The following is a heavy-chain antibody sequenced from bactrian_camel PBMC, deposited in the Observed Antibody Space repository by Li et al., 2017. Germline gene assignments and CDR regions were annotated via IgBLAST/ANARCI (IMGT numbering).Heavy chain of an antibody. Sequence: HVQLVESGGGSVQAGGSLRLSCAASAYTHVNCRMAWFRQAPGKEREAVATIYPSNGKTYYVDSVEGRFTISQDSAGKNLTLQMTGLKPEDTAMYYCAAGYTVLDLPGNEGYCPPTLRGQGTQVTVS. CDR1: AYTHVNCR. CDR3: AAGYTVLDLPGNEGYCPPTL. J-gene: IGHJ4*01. V-gene: IGHV3S60*01. D-gene: IGHD5*01. CDR2: IYPSNGKT.